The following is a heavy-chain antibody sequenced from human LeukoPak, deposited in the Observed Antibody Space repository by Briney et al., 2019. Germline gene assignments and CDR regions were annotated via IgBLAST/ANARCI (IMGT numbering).Heavy chain of an antibody. J-gene: IGHJ4*02. D-gene: IGHD1-26*01. Sequence: PGGSLRLSCAASGFTFSSYAMSWVRQAPGKGLEWVSAISGSGDNTYYADSVKGRFTISRDNSKNTLYLQMNSLRAEDTAVYYCAKSGGSYPYYFDYWGQGTLVTVS. V-gene: IGHV3-23*01. CDR1: GFTFSSYA. CDR3: AKSGGSYPYYFDY. CDR2: ISGSGDNT.